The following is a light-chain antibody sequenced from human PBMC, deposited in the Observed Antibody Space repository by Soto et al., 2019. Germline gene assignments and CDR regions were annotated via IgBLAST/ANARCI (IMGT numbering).Light chain of an antibody. J-gene: IGLJ2*01. V-gene: IGLV2-8*01. CDR1: SSDVGGNNY. CDR2: EVT. Sequence: QSALTQPPSASGSPGQSVAISCTGTSSDVGGNNYVSWYQQHPGKAPKLMVYEVTKRPSGVPDRCSGSKSGNTASLTVSGRQAEDEADYYCSSYAGSNNVIFGGGTKLTVL. CDR3: SSYAGSNNVI.